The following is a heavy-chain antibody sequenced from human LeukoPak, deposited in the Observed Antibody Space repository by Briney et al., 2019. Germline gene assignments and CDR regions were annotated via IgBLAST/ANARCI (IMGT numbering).Heavy chain of an antibody. D-gene: IGHD3-16*02. Sequence: GGSLRLSCAASGFTFSSYWMSWVRQAPGKGLEWVANIKQDGSEKYYVDSVKGRFTISRDNAKNSLYLQMNSLRAEDTAVYYCAREGRYYDYVWGSYRTRPFDYWGQGTLVTVSS. J-gene: IGHJ4*02. CDR1: GFTFSSYW. CDR3: AREGRYYDYVWGSYRTRPFDY. CDR2: IKQDGSEK. V-gene: IGHV3-7*01.